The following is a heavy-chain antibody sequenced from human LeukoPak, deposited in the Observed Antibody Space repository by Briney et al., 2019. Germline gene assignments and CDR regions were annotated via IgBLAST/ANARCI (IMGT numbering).Heavy chain of an antibody. CDR3: ARSLGYCSAGSCFPFDY. CDR2: IKQDGSDK. V-gene: IGHV3-7*05. D-gene: IGHD2-15*01. CDR1: GFTVSNNY. J-gene: IGHJ4*02. Sequence: PGGSLRLSCAASGFTVSNNYMTWVRQAPGKGLEWVANIKQDGSDKYYVDSVKGRFTISRDNAKNSLYLQMNSLRAEDTAVYYCARSLGYCSAGSCFPFDYWGQGTLVTVSS.